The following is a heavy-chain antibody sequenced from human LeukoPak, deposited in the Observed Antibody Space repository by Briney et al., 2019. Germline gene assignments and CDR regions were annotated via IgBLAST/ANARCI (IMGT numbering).Heavy chain of an antibody. CDR2: INHSGST. CDR1: GGSFSGYY. CDR3: ARAGIEDSTLYYFDY. J-gene: IGHJ4*02. Sequence: PSETLSLTCAVYGGSFSGYYWSWIRQPPGKGLEWIGEINHSGSTNYNPSLKSRVTISVDTSKNQFSLKLSSVTAADTAVYYCARAGIEDSTLYYFDYWGQGTLVTVSS. V-gene: IGHV4-34*01. D-gene: IGHD2-21*01.